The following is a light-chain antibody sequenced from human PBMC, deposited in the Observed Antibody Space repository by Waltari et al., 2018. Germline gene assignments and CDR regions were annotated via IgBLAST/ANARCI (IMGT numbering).Light chain of an antibody. CDR3: SSYTSSSTYV. Sequence: QSALTQPASVSGSPGQSITISCTGTSSDVGGYNYVSWYQQHPGKAPKLMIYEVSNRPSGVSNRVSGSKSGNTASLTIFGLQAEDEADYYCSSYTSSSTYVFGTGTKVTVL. CDR2: EVS. CDR1: SSDVGGYNY. V-gene: IGLV2-14*01. J-gene: IGLJ1*01.